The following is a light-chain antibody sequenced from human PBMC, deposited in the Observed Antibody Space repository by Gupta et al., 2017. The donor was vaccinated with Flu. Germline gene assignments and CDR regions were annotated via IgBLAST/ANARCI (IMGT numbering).Light chain of an antibody. J-gene: IGLJ2*01. CDR1: KLGDKF. CDR2: QDN. CDR3: QVWDSNTGV. Sequence: SPGKTAVITCSGDKLGDKFACWYQQKPGQSLLLVIYQDNKRPSGTPERFSGSNSGDTATLTISGTQAVDEDDYYCQVWDSNTGVFGGGTKVTVL. V-gene: IGLV3-1*01.